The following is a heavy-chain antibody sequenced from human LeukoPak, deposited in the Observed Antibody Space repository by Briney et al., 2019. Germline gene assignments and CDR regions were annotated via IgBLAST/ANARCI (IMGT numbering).Heavy chain of an antibody. J-gene: IGHJ5*02. D-gene: IGHD6-13*01. V-gene: IGHV1-58*02. Sequence: GTSVEVSCKASGFTFTSSAMQWVRQARGQRLVWIGWIVVGSGNTNYAQKFQERVTITRDMSTSTAYMELSSLRSEDTAVYYCARDPRIAAGNWFDPWGQGTLVTVSS. CDR1: GFTFTSSA. CDR3: ARDPRIAAGNWFDP. CDR2: IVVGSGNT.